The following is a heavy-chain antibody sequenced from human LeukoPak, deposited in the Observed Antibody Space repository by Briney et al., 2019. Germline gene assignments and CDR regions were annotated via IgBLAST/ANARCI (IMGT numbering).Heavy chain of an antibody. D-gene: IGHD2-2*01. CDR3: ARDIVVVPAAGSDDAFDI. CDR1: GYTFTSYY. J-gene: IGHJ3*02. Sequence: ASVKVSCKASGYTFTSYYMHWVRQAPGQGLEWMGIINPSGGSTSYAQKFQGRVTMTRDTSTSTVYMELSSLRSEDTAVYYCARDIVVVPAAGSDDAFDIWGQGTMVTVSS. CDR2: INPSGGST. V-gene: IGHV1-46*01.